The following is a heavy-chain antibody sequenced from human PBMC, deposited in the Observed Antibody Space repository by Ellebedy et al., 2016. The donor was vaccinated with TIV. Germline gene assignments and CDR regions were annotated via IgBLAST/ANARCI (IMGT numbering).Heavy chain of an antibody. CDR2: IYYSGST. D-gene: IGHD3-10*01. CDR3: ARGRTGYYGSGKRGWFDP. J-gene: IGHJ5*02. Sequence: SETLSLTXTVSGGSISSGGYYWSWIRQHPGKGLEWIGYIYYSGSTYYNPSLKSRVTISVDTSKNQFSLKLSSVTAADTAVYYCARGRTGYYGSGKRGWFDPWGQGTLVTVSS. CDR1: GGSISSGGYY. V-gene: IGHV4-31*03.